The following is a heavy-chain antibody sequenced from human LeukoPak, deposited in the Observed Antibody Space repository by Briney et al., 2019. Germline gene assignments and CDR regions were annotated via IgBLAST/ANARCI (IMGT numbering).Heavy chain of an antibody. V-gene: IGHV3-11*01. CDR2: ISSSGSTI. J-gene: IGHJ4*02. CDR3: ARDTMDVLLWFGESKSLDY. CDR1: GFTFSDYY. Sequence: PGGSLRLSCAASGFTFSDYYMSWIRQAPGKGLEWVSYISSSGSTIYYADSVKGRFTISRDNAKNSLYLQMNSLRAEDTAVYYCARDTMDVLLWFGESKSLDYWGQGTLVTVSS. D-gene: IGHD3-10*01.